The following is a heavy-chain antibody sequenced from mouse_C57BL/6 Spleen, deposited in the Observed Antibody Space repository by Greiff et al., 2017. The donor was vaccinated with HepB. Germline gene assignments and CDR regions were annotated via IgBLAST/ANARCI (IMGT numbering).Heavy chain of an antibody. Sequence: EVKLQESGPELVKPGASVKISCKASGYSFTDYNMNWVKQSNGKSLEWIGVINPNYGTTSYNQKFKGKATLTVDQSSSTAYMQLNSLTSEDSAVYYCERGGNGGHDFDYWGQGTTLTVSS. CDR3: ERGGNGGHDFDY. CDR1: GYSFTDYN. J-gene: IGHJ2*01. D-gene: IGHD3-1*01. CDR2: INPNYGTT. V-gene: IGHV1-39*01.